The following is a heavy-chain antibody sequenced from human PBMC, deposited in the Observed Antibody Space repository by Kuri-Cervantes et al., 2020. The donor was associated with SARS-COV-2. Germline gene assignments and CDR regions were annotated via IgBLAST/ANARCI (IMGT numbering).Heavy chain of an antibody. V-gene: IGHV1-46*01. Sequence: ASVKVSCQASGYIFTNYYMSWVRQAPGQGLEWLGIINPSGGGTSYAQKFQGRVTMTRDTSTSTVYMELSSLRSEDTAVYYCARGRLSSDYFDYWGQGTLVTVSS. J-gene: IGHJ4*02. CDR1: GYIFTNYY. D-gene: IGHD6-6*01. CDR2: INPSGGGT. CDR3: ARGRLSSDYFDY.